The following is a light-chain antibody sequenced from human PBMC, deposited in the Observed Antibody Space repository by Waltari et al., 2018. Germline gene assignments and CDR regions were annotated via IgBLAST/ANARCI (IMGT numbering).Light chain of an antibody. J-gene: IGKJ4*01. CDR1: QSVDSS. CDR3: QQRSNGLDT. V-gene: IGKV3-11*01. CDR2: HAS. Sequence: EIVLTQSPGTLSLSPGERATLPCRASQSVDSSIAWYQQKPGQAPRLLIYHASNRATGIPARFSGSGSETDFTLTISSLEPEDFAVFCCQQRSNGLDTFGGGTKVEIK.